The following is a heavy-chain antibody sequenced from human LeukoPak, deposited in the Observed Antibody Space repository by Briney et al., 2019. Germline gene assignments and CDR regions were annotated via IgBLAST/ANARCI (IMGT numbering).Heavy chain of an antibody. CDR3: ARNSNYPTSYYYYGMDV. Sequence: ASVKVSCKASGYTFTSYGISWVRQAPGQGLEWMGWIGAYNGNTNYAQKLQGRVTMTTDTSTSTAYMELRSLRSDDTAVYYCARNSNYPTSYYYYGMDVWGQGTTVTVSS. CDR2: IGAYNGNT. J-gene: IGHJ6*02. D-gene: IGHD4-11*01. CDR1: GYTFTSYG. V-gene: IGHV1-18*01.